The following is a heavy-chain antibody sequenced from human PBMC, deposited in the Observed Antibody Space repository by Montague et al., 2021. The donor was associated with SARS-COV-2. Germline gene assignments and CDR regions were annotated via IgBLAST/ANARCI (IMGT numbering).Heavy chain of an antibody. D-gene: IGHD6-6*01. V-gene: IGHV4-39*01. J-gene: IGHJ6*03. CDR1: GCSISSGSYY. CDR2: LYYSGST. Sequence: SETLSLTCTVSGCSISSGSYYWGWIRQPPGKGLEWIGSLYYSGSTYYNPSLKSRVTISVDTSKNQFSLKLSSVTAADTAVYYCARGVRQLGVRYYYYYIDVWDKGPRSPSP. CDR3: ARGVRQLGVRYYYYYIDV.